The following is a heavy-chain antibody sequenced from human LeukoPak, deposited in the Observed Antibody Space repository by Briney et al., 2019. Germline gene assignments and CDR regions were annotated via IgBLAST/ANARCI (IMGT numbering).Heavy chain of an antibody. Sequence: SETLSLTCAVSGVSISSSNWWSWVRQPPGKGLEWIGEVYQTGGTNYNPSLKSRVTILVDTSKNQFSLKLTSVTAAATAVYYCARVPFDTDSYYYYFGMDVWGQGTTVTVSS. D-gene: IGHD2-21*02. CDR2: VYQTGGT. V-gene: IGHV4-4*02. J-gene: IGHJ6*02. CDR1: GVSISSSNW. CDR3: ARVPFDTDSYYYYFGMDV.